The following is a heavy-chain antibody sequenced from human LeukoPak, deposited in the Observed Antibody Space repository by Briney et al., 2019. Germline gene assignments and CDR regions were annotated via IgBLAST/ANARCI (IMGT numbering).Heavy chain of an antibody. J-gene: IGHJ4*02. V-gene: IGHV3-74*01. CDR1: GFTFSRHW. D-gene: IGHD2-15*01. CDR3: TRGYSTTPGDY. CDR2: IMSDGSRT. Sequence: GGSLTLSCAASGFTFSRHWMYWVRQAPGKGLVWVSRIMSDGSRTSYADSVKGRFTISRDNAKNTLYLQMNSLRAEDMAVYYCTRGYSTTPGDYWGQGTLVTVSS.